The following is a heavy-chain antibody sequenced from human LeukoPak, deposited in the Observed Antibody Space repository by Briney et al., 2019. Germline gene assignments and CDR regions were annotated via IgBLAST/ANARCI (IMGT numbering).Heavy chain of an antibody. Sequence: GGSLSLSCSTYRFTFSYYPRSRVPQAPGKGLARVSAMSGSDGSTYYADSVKGRFTNSRDNSKNTLYLQMNSLRAEDTAVYYCAKEVGEPNPVDYWGQGTLVTVSS. CDR2: MSGSDGST. CDR1: RFTFSYYP. V-gene: IGHV3-23*01. CDR3: AKEVGEPNPVDY. D-gene: IGHD3-10*01. J-gene: IGHJ4*02.